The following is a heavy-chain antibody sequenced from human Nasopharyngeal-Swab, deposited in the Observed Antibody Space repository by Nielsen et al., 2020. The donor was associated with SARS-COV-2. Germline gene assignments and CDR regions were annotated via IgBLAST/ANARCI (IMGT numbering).Heavy chain of an antibody. J-gene: IGHJ4*02. CDR3: AGHPADFDY. Sequence: SETLSLPCAVSRGSVSDYHRSWIRQPPGKGLEWIGEMKPSGITNYNPSLKSRVAISIDTSKNQFFLNLRSVTAADTAVYYCAGHPADFDYWGQGTLITVSS. V-gene: IGHV4-34*01. CDR1: RGSVSDYH. CDR2: MKPSGIT. D-gene: IGHD6-25*01.